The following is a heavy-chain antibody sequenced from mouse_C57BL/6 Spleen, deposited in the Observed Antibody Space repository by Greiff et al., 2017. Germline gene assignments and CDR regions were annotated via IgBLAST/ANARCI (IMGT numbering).Heavy chain of an antibody. CDR2: IDPSDSYT. D-gene: IGHD2-5*01. V-gene: IGHV1-69*01. CDR1: GYTFTSYW. J-gene: IGHJ3*01. CDR3: ARLYYSNYVWFAY. Sequence: QVQLQQSGAELVMPGASVKLSCKASGYTFTSYWMHWVKQRPGQGLEWIGEIDPSDSYTNYNQKFKGKSTLTVDKSSSTAYMQLSSLTSEDSAVYYCARLYYSNYVWFAYWGQGTLVTVSA.